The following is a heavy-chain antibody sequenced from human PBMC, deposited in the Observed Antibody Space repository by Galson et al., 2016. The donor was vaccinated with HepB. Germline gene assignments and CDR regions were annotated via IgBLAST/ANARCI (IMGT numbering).Heavy chain of an antibody. CDR1: GFTYSFSNYA. V-gene: IGHV3-23*01. D-gene: IGHD3-3*01. CDR2: ISFNDGSA. Sequence: SLRLSCAASGFTYSFSNYAMIWVRQAPGKGLEWVSSISFNDGSAYYADSVKGRFTISRDNSKNTLYLQMNYVRVEDTAVYYCVKPAGGFWSGYYLDYWGQGTLVTVSS. CDR3: VKPAGGFWSGYYLDY. J-gene: IGHJ4*02.